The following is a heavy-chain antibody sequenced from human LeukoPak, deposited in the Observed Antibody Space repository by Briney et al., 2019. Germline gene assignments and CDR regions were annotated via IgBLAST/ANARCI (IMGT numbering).Heavy chain of an antibody. J-gene: IGHJ4*02. D-gene: IGHD6-13*01. Sequence: GGSLRLSCAASGFTFSSYSMNWVRQAPGKRLEWVSSISSSSSYIYYADSVKGRFTISRDNAKNSLYLQMNSLRAEDTAVYYCAREGYIAAAGTLPHWGQGTLVTVSS. CDR1: GFTFSSYS. V-gene: IGHV3-21*01. CDR2: ISSSSSYI. CDR3: AREGYIAAAGTLPH.